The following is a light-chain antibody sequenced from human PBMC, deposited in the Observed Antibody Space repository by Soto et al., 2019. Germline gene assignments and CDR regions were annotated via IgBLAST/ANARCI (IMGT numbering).Light chain of an antibody. CDR1: KLGGRF. Sequence: SYELTQPPSVSVSPGQTASITCSGDKLGGRFVCWYQQKPDQSPVLVMYEDTKRPSGIPERFSGSNSGNTAILTISGTLAMDEADYYCQAWDSSTAVFGTGTKLTVL. J-gene: IGLJ1*01. CDR3: QAWDSSTAV. CDR2: EDT. V-gene: IGLV3-1*01.